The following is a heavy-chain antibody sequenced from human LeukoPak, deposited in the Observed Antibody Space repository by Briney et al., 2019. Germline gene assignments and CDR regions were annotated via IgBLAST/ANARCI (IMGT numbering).Heavy chain of an antibody. V-gene: IGHV4-39*07. D-gene: IGHD3-10*01. J-gene: IGHJ4*02. CDR1: GGSISSSSYY. Sequence: PSETLSLTCTVSGGSISSSSYYWGWIRQPPGKGLEWIGSIYYSGSTYYNPSLKSRVTISVDTSKNQFSLKLSSVTAADTAVYYCARGRNYRIGWFGPVTPNYWGQGTLVTVSS. CDR2: IYYSGST. CDR3: ARGRNYRIGWFGPVTPNY.